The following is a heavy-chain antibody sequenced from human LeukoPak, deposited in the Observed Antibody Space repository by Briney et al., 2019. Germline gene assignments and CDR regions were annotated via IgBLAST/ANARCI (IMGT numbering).Heavy chain of an antibody. CDR2: INSGGKT. J-gene: IGHJ5*02. CDR1: GFSFVSYA. D-gene: IGHD3-9*01. V-gene: IGHV3-23*01. CDR3: AALGWGGDILAGYGP. Sequence: GSLRLSCAASGFSFVSYAMSWVRQAPGKGLEWVSGINSGGKTYYADSVKGRFAISRDNSKNTLLLQMNGLRAEDTAVYYCAALGWGGDILAGYGPWGQGTLVTVSS.